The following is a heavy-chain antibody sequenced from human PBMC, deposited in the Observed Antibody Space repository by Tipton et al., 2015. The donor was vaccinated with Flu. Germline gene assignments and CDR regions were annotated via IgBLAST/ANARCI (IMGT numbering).Heavy chain of an antibody. V-gene: IGHV5-51*01. CDR2: IYPNDFDT. J-gene: IGHJ5*02. D-gene: IGHD2-21*01. CDR3: ARAYGDYPIGFDP. CDR1: GYTFITHW. Sequence: QLVQSGPEVKKPGESLKISCKASGYTFITHWIGWVRQMPGKGLEWVRIIYPNDFDTRYSPSFEGQVTISADKSTNTAFLQWSSLKASDSAMYYCARAYGDYPIGFDPWGQGTLVTVSS.